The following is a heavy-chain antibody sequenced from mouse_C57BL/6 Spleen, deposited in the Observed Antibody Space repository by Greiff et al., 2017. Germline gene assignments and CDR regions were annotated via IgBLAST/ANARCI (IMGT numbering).Heavy chain of an antibody. J-gene: IGHJ4*01. CDR3: TRRDSKGGYYAMDY. D-gene: IGHD2-5*01. Sequence: QVHVKQSGAELVRPGASVTLSCKASGYTFTDYEMPWVKQTPVHGLEWIGAIDPETGGTAYNQKFKGKAILTADKSSSTAYMELRSLTSEDSAVXYCTRRDSKGGYYAMDYWGQGTSVTVSS. CDR2: IDPETGGT. CDR1: GYTFTDYE. V-gene: IGHV1-15*01.